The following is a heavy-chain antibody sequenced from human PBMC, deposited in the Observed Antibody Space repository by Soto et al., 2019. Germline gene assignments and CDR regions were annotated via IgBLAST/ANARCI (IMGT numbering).Heavy chain of an antibody. J-gene: IGHJ4*02. CDR1: GYTFTGNY. Sequence: QVQLVQSGAEVKKPGASVKVSCKASGYTFTGNYVSWVRQAPGQGLEWMGWINPNSGGTNYAQKFQGRVTLTRDTSISTAFLELSGLRSDDKAVAYCARCTSGRFDYWGQGTLVTVSS. CDR3: ARCTSGRFDY. V-gene: IGHV1-2*02. CDR2: INPNSGGT. D-gene: IGHD1-26*01.